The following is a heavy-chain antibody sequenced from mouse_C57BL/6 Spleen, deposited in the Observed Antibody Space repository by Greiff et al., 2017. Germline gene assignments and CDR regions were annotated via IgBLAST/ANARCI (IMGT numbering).Heavy chain of an antibody. CDR2: IHPNSGST. CDR1: GYTFTSYW. J-gene: IGHJ4*01. V-gene: IGHV1-64*01. CDR3: AYSNLYAMDY. D-gene: IGHD2-5*01. Sequence: VQLQQPGAELVKPGASVKLSCKASGYTFTSYWMHWVKQRPGQGLEWIGMIHPNSGSTNYNEKVKSKATLTVDKSSSTAYMQLSSLTSEDSAVYYCAYSNLYAMDYWGQGTSVTVSS.